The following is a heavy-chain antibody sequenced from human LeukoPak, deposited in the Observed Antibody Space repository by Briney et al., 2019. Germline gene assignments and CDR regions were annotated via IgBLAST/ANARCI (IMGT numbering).Heavy chain of an antibody. V-gene: IGHV3-23*01. D-gene: IGHD1-1*01. CDR2: ITGSGSGT. Sequence: GGSLRLSCAASGXTFDNYVVTWVRQAPGKGLEWVSSITGSGSGTYYAASVRGRFTISRDNSKNTLYLQMNSLRAEDTAIYYCAKGKTTVALDWFDPWGQGTLVTVSS. CDR1: GXTFDNYV. CDR3: AKGKTTVALDWFDP. J-gene: IGHJ5*02.